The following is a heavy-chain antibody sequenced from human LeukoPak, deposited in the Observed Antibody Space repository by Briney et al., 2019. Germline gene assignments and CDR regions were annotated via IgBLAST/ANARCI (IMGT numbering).Heavy chain of an antibody. J-gene: IGHJ4*02. CDR2: IYYGGST. D-gene: IGHD3-10*01. V-gene: IGHV4-59*08. CDR3: ARSSVSGTYSGGY. Sequence: PSETLSLTCTVSGGSISSYYWSWIRQPPGKGLEWIGYIYYGGSTYFNPSLKGRVTISMDTSKNQFSLNLSSVTAADTAVYYCARSSVSGTYSGGYWGQGILVTVSS. CDR1: GGSISSYY.